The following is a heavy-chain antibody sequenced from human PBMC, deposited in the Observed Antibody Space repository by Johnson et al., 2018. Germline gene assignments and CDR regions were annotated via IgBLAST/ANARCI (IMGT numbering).Heavy chain of an antibody. CDR3: ARANCGVHCYSDYSFYYMDV. J-gene: IGHJ6*03. CDR1: GLTFNKYN. CDR2: ISSSSGAI. V-gene: IGHV3-48*01. D-gene: IGHD2-21*02. Sequence: VQLGESGGGLVQRGGSLGLSCEASGLTFNKYNMIWVRQAPGKGLEWVSYISSSSGAIYYADSVQGRFTISRDNARNSLFLQMHTLRAEDTALYYCARANCGVHCYSDYSFYYMDVWGKGTTVTVSS.